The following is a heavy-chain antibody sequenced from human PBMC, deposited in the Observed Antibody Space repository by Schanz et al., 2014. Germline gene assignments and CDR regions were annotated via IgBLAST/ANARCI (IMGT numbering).Heavy chain of an antibody. J-gene: IGHJ4*02. CDR2: ISYHGSEK. V-gene: IGHV3-30*18. D-gene: IGHD3-22*01. CDR3: AKSYDTSGYSGFDY. Sequence: QVQLVESGGSVVQPGRSLRLSCAGSGFSFSDYGMHWVRQAPGRGLEWVAVISYHGSEKYYADSVKGRFTISRDNSKNTLYLQMNSLRTEDTAVYFCAKSYDTSGYSGFDYGGQGTLVTVSS. CDR1: GFSFSDYG.